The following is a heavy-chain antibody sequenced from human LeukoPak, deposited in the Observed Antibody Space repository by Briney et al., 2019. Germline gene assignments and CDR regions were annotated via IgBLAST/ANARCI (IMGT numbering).Heavy chain of an antibody. CDR3: ARMAPDNNFPGDTDF. CDR1: DSIINSDYY. J-gene: IGHJ4*02. D-gene: IGHD4-11*01. CDR2: IFHSGTS. Sequence: PAETLSLMCDVSDSIINSDYYWAWIRPSPGKGLEWMGTIFHSGTSYYNPSLRGGLTLSIDSSKNHFSLRRSPVTAADTAVYYCARMAPDNNFPGDTDFWGQGTVVTVSS. V-gene: IGHV4-38-2*01.